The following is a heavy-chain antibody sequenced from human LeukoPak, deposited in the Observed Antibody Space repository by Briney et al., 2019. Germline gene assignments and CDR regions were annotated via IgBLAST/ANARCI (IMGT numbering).Heavy chain of an antibody. D-gene: IGHD6-19*01. CDR1: GGSISSNNW. V-gene: IGHV4-4*02. Sequence: PSETLSLTCAVSGGSISSNNWWGWVRQPPGKGLEWIGEINHSGSTNYNPSLKSRVTISVDTSKNQVSLKLSSVTAADTAVYYCASRNSSGWYRIFDYWGQGTLVTVSS. CDR3: ASRNSSGWYRIFDY. CDR2: INHSGST. J-gene: IGHJ4*02.